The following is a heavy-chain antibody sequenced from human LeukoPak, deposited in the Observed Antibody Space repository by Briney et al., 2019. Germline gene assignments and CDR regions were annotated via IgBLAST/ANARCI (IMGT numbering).Heavy chain of an antibody. V-gene: IGHV1-18*01. CDR3: ARVYSSSWYPEYFQH. CDR2: ISAYNGNT. Sequence: ASVKVSCKASGYTFTSYGISWVRQAPGQGLEWMGWISAYNGNTNYAQKLQGRVTMTTDTSTSTAYMELRSLRSGDTAVYYCARVYSSSWYPEYFQHWGQGTLVTVSS. CDR1: GYTFTSYG. J-gene: IGHJ1*01. D-gene: IGHD6-13*01.